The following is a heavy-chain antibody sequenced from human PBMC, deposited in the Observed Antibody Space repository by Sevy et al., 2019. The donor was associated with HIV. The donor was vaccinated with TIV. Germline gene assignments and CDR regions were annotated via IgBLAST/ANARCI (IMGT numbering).Heavy chain of an antibody. J-gene: IGHJ6*02. D-gene: IGHD2-2*02. Sequence: GGSLRLSCAASGFTFSSYAMSWVRQAPGKGLEWVSAISASGGSTYYADSVKGRFTISRDNSKNTLYLQMNSLRAEDTAVYYCERSCSSTSCYTGFYYYYGMDVWGQGTTVTVSS. CDR3: ERSCSSTSCYTGFYYYYGMDV. CDR2: ISASGGST. CDR1: GFTFSSYA. V-gene: IGHV3-23*01.